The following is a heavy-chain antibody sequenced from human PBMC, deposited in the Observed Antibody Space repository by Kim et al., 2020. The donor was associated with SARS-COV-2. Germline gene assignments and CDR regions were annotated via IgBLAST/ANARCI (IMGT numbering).Heavy chain of an antibody. CDR2: IIPILGIA. CDR3: ARDTVGYYGMDV. CDR1: GGTFSSYA. V-gene: IGHV1-69*04. Sequence: SVKVSCKASGGTFSSYAISWVRQAPGQGLEWMGRIIPILGIANYAQKFQGGVTITADKSTSTAYMELSSLTSEDTAVYYCARDTVGYYGMDVWGQGTTVTLSS. J-gene: IGHJ6*02. D-gene: IGHD4-4*01.